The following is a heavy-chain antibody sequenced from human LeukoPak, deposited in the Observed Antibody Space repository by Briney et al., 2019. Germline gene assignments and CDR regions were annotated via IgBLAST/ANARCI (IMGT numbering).Heavy chain of an antibody. CDR2: IHTSVNT. V-gene: IGHV4-61*02. D-gene: IGHD6-13*01. Sequence: PSQTLSLTCTVSGGSISSGSHYWSWIRQPAGEGLEWIGRIHTSVNTNYNPSLKSRVTISLDTSKNQFSLKLSSVTAADTAVYYCARGNLATGTFYFDYWGQGTLVTVSS. CDR1: GGSISSGSHY. J-gene: IGHJ4*02. CDR3: ARGNLATGTFYFDY.